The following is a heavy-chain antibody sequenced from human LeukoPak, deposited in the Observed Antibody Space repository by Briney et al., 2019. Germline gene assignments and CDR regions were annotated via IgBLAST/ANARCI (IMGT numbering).Heavy chain of an antibody. Sequence: SVKVSCKASGGIFSSYAISWVRQAPGQGLEWIGGIIPIFGTANYAQKFQGRVTITADESTSTAYMELSSLRSEDTAVYYCARGKYDFTCGMDVWGQGTTVTVSS. V-gene: IGHV1-69*13. CDR1: GGIFSSYA. D-gene: IGHD3-3*01. J-gene: IGHJ6*02. CDR3: ARGKYDFTCGMDV. CDR2: IIPIFGTA.